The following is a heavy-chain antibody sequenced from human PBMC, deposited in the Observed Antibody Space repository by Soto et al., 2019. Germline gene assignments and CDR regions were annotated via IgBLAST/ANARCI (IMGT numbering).Heavy chain of an antibody. CDR1: GFTFSSYA. Sequence: PGGSLRLSCAASGFTFSSYAMSWVRQAPGKGLEWVSAISGSGGSTYYADSVKGRFTISRDNSKNTLYLQMNSLRAEDTAVYYCAKWLGTMIVVVKGGSAFDIWGQGTMVTVSS. CDR2: ISGSGGST. D-gene: IGHD3-22*01. CDR3: AKWLGTMIVVVKGGSAFDI. J-gene: IGHJ3*02. V-gene: IGHV3-23*01.